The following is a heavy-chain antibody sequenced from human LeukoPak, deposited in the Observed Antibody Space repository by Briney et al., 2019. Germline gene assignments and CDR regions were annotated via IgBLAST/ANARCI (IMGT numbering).Heavy chain of an antibody. CDR1: GGSISSSGYY. D-gene: IGHD1-26*01. Sequence: SDTLSLTCTVSGGSISSSGYYWRWIRQRPGKGLEWIASIYYSGSTYYNPSLKSRVTISVDTSKNQLSLKLSSLTAADTAVYYCARHEYSGSYYGLSWFDPWGQGTLVTVSS. CDR2: IYYSGST. V-gene: IGHV4-39*01. J-gene: IGHJ5*02. CDR3: ARHEYSGSYYGLSWFDP.